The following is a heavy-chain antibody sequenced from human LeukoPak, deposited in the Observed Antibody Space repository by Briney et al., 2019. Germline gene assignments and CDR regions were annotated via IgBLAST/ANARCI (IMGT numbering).Heavy chain of an antibody. Sequence: ASVKVSCKPSGYTFSDYYIHWVRQAPGQGLEWMGWINPKSGGAKYAQKFQGRFTMTRDTSISTAYMELSRLTSDDTAVYYCARDPSQYYYTDVWGKGTTVIVSS. CDR2: INPKSGGA. V-gene: IGHV1-2*02. J-gene: IGHJ6*03. CDR1: GYTFSDYY. CDR3: ARDPSQYYYTDV.